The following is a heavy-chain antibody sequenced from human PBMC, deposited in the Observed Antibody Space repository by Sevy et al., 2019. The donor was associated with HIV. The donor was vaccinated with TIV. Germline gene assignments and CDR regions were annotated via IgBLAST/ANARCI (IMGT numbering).Heavy chain of an antibody. CDR2: ISSSGSTI. J-gene: IGHJ6*03. D-gene: IGHD7-27*01. CDR1: GFTFSDYY. Sequence: GGSLRLSCAASGFTFSDYYMSWIRQAPGKGLEWVSYISSSGSTIYYEDSVKGRFTISRDNAKNSLYLQMNSLRAEDTAVYYCARDKLGFYYYYMDVWGKGTTVTVSS. V-gene: IGHV3-11*01. CDR3: ARDKLGFYYYYMDV.